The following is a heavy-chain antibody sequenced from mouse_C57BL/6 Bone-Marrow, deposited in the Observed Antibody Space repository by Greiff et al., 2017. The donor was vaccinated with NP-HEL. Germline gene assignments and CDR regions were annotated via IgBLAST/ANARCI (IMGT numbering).Heavy chain of an antibody. Sequence: VQLQQSGPGLVQPSQSLSITCTVSGFSLTSYGVHWVRQSPGKGLEWLGVIWSGGSTDYNAAFISRLSISKDNSKSQVFFKMNSLQADDTAIYYCARNYDYGGDWFAYWGQGTLVTVSA. D-gene: IGHD2-4*01. CDR2: IWSGGST. CDR3: ARNYDYGGDWFAY. CDR1: GFSLTSYG. V-gene: IGHV2-2*01. J-gene: IGHJ3*01.